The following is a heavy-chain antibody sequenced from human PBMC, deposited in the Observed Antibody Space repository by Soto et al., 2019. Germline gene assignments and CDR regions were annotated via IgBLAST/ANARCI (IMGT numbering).Heavy chain of an antibody. CDR1: GFTFSNYG. D-gene: IGHD1-1*01. V-gene: IGHV3-30*18. CDR3: AKERPSTNWYFEY. CDR2: ISYDGNVA. J-gene: IGHJ4*02. Sequence: QVQLVESEGGVVQPGRSLRLSCTASGFTFSNYGMHWVRQAPGKGLEWVTVISYDGNVAYYADSVKGRFTSSRDNSKNTLYLEMSSLRTEDTAVYYCAKERPSTNWYFEYWGQGTLVSGSS.